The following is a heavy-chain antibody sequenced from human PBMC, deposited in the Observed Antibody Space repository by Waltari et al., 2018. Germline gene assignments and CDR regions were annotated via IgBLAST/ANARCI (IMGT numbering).Heavy chain of an antibody. V-gene: IGHV4-38-2*02. CDR2: IYHSGIT. J-gene: IGHJ6*03. D-gene: IGHD6-6*01. CDR3: ARVPLAARPGYMDV. CDR1: GYSLSSGSY. Sequence: QVPLQESVPGLVKPSETLTLTCSVLGYSLSSGSYWRWIRQPPGKGLEWIGSIYHSGITYYNPSLKSRVTISVDTSKNQFSLKLSSVTAADTAVYYCARVPLAARPGYMDVWGKGTTVTVSS.